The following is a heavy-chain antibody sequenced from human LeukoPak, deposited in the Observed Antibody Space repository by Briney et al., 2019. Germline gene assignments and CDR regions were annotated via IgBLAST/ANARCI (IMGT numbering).Heavy chain of an antibody. J-gene: IGHJ5*02. CDR3: ARDRGCSSTSCYGESNWFDP. Sequence: PSETLSLTCTVSGGSISSGGYYWSWIRQHPGKGLEWIGYIYYSGSTYYNPSLKSRVTISVDTSKNQFSLKLSSVTAADTAVYYCARDRGCSSTSCYGESNWFDPWGQGTLVTVSS. CDR1: GGSISSGGYY. D-gene: IGHD2-2*01. CDR2: IYYSGST. V-gene: IGHV4-31*03.